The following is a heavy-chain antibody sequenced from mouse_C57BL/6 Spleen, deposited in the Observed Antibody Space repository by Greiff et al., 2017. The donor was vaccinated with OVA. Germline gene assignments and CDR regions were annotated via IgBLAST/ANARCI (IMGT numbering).Heavy chain of an antibody. CDR2: IDPSDSYT. CDR1: GYTFTSYW. V-gene: IGHV1-50*01. J-gene: IGHJ4*01. Sequence: QVQLQQPGAELVKPGASVKLSCKASGYTFTSYWMQWVKQRPGQGLEWIGEIDPSDSYTNYNQKFKGKATLTVDTSSSTAYMQLSSLTSEDSAVYYRALYAMDYWGQGTSVTVSS. CDR3: ALYAMDY.